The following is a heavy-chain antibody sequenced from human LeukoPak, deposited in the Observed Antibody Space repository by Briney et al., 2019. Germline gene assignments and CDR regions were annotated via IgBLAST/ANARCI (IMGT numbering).Heavy chain of an antibody. J-gene: IGHJ6*03. D-gene: IGHD2-8*01. CDR1: GFTFDDYA. CDR2: ISWNSGSI. V-gene: IGHV3-9*01. CDR3: ARGILGYCTNGVCPAGDYYYMDV. Sequence: GGSLRLSCAASGFTFDDYAMHWVRQVPGKGLEWVSGISWNSGSIGYADSVKGRFTISRDNAKNSLYLQMNSLRAEDTAVYYCARGILGYCTNGVCPAGDYYYMDVWGKGTTVTVSS.